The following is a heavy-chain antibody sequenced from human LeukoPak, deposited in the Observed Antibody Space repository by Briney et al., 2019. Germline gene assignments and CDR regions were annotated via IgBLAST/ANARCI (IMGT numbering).Heavy chain of an antibody. V-gene: IGHV1-46*01. CDR2: INPSGGST. CDR1: GYTFTSYY. CDR3: ARDNSVGDYAWWFDP. Sequence: ASVKVSCKGSGYTFTSYYMHWVRQAPGQGLEWMGLINPSGGSTRYAQKFQGRVTMTRDLSTSTDYMELSSLRSDDTAVYFCARDNSVGDYAWWFDPWGQGTLVTVSS. D-gene: IGHD1-26*01. J-gene: IGHJ5*02.